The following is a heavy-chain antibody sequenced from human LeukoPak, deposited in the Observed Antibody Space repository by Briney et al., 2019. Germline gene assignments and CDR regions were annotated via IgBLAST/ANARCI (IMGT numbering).Heavy chain of an antibody. D-gene: IGHD6-13*01. Sequence: GRSLRLSCAASGFTFSTYGMHWVRQAPGKGLEWVAVISYDGRNKYYADSVRGRFTISRDNAKNSLFLQVNSLRAEDTAVYYCARGKGSSWQTPDYWGQGTLVTVSS. J-gene: IGHJ4*02. CDR1: GFTFSTYG. V-gene: IGHV3-30*04. CDR3: ARGKGSSWQTPDY. CDR2: ISYDGRNK.